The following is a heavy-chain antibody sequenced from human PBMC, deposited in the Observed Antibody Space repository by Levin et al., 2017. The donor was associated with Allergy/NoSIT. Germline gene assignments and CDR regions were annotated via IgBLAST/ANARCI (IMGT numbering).Heavy chain of an antibody. D-gene: IGHD2-15*01. CDR2: VYPADSDA. CDR1: GYSFISYW. Sequence: GGSLRLSCQGSGYSFISYWIAWVRQMPGKGLEWMGSVYPADSDATYNPSFLGQVSISVDKSLRTAYLQWIRLKPSDTAMYYCAKIDSHSGYGMNVWGQGTTVTVSS. J-gene: IGHJ6*02. CDR3: AKIDSHSGYGMNV. V-gene: IGHV5-51*01.